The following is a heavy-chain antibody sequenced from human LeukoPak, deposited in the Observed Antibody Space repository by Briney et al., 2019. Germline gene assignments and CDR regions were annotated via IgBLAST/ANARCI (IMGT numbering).Heavy chain of an antibody. D-gene: IGHD4-17*01. CDR1: GYTFTSYD. V-gene: IGHV1-8*01. J-gene: IGHJ3*02. Sequence: ASVKVSCKASGYTFTSYDINWVRQATGQGLEWMGWMNPNSGNTGYAQKFQGRVTMTRNTSISTAYMELSSLRSEDTAVYYCARGELGDYGDAFDIWGQGTMVTVSS. CDR3: ARGELGDYGDAFDI. CDR2: MNPNSGNT.